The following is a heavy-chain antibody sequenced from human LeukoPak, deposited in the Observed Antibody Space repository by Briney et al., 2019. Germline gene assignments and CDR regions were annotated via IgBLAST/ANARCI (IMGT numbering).Heavy chain of an antibody. V-gene: IGHV3-30-3*01. CDR1: GFTFSSYA. CDR2: ISYDGSNK. J-gene: IGHJ4*02. D-gene: IGHD1-26*01. CDR3: ARDQQGATTVDY. Sequence: GRSLRLSCAASGFTFSSYALHWVRQAPGKGLEWVAVISYDGSNKIYADSVKGRFTISRDNSKITLYLQMNSLRAEDRAVYYCARDQQGATTVDYWGQGTLVTVSS.